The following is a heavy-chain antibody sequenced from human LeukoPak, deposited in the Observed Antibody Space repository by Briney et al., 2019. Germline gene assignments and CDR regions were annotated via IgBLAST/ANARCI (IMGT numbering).Heavy chain of an antibody. Sequence: KPGASVKVSCKASGYTFTGYYMHWVRQAPGQGLEWMGWINPNSGGTNYAQKFQGRVTMTRDTSISTAYMELSRLRSDDTAVYYCARRYKVELRPDQSYYFDYWGQGTLVTVSS. J-gene: IGHJ4*02. CDR2: INPNSGGT. V-gene: IGHV1-2*02. D-gene: IGHD1-14*01. CDR3: ARRYKVELRPDQSYYFDY. CDR1: GYTFTGYY.